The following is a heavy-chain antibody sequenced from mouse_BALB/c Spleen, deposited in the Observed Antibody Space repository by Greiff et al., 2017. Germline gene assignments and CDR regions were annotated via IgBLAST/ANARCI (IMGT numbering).Heavy chain of an antibody. CDR1: GYTFTDYN. J-gene: IGHJ4*01. Sequence: VHVKQSGPELVKPGASVKISCKASGYTFTDYNMHWVKQSHGKSLEWIGYIYPYNGGTGYNQKFKSKATLTVDNSSSTAYMELRSLTSEDSAVYYCARRGLYYAMDYWGQGTSVTVSS. CDR2: IYPYNGGT. V-gene: IGHV1S29*02. CDR3: ARRGLYYAMDY. D-gene: IGHD3-1*01.